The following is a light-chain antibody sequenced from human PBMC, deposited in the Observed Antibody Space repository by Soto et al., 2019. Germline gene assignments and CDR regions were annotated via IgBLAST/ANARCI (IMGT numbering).Light chain of an antibody. J-gene: IGLJ3*02. V-gene: IGLV7-43*01. Sequence: QAVVTQAPSLTVSPGGTVTLTCASSTVAVTSGNYPSWFQQKPGQIPRTLIYTTNSRHSRTPARFSGSHLGGKASLTLTGAQPEDEAEYYCLLYAGDAHLVFGGGTKVTDL. CDR1: TVAVTSGNY. CDR3: LLYAGDAHLV. CDR2: TTN.